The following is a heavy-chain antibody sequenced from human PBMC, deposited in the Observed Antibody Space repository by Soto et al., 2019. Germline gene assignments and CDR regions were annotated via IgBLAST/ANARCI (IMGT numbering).Heavy chain of an antibody. V-gene: IGHV3-48*02. CDR2: ISSSSSTI. Sequence: GGSLRLSCAASGFTFSSYSMNWVRQAPGKGLEWVSYISSSSSTIYYADSVKGRFTISRDNAKNSLYPQMNSLRDEDTAVYYCARDGWLRNYYYYGMDVWGQGTTVTVSS. CDR1: GFTFSSYS. J-gene: IGHJ6*02. CDR3: ARDGWLRNYYYYGMDV. D-gene: IGHD6-19*01.